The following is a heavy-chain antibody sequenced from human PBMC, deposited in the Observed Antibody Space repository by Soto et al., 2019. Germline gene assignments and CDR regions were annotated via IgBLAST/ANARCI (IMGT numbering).Heavy chain of an antibody. V-gene: IGHV3-30*18. D-gene: IGHD3-10*01. CDR1: GFTFSSYG. Sequence: PGGSLRLSCAASGFTFSSYGMHWVHQAPGKGLEWVAVISYDGSNKYYADSVKGRFTISRDNSKNTLYLQMNSLRAEDTAVYYCAKGVGFGELLGMDVWGQGTTVTVSS. CDR2: ISYDGSNK. J-gene: IGHJ6*02. CDR3: AKGVGFGELLGMDV.